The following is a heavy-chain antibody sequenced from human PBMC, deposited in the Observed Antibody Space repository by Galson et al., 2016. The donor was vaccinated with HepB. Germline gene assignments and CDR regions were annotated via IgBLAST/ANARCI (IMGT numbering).Heavy chain of an antibody. V-gene: IGHV5-10-1*01. CDR2: INPSDSET. D-gene: IGHD3-10*01. CDR3: TRRGLGSSAIDF. J-gene: IGHJ4*02. Sequence: QSGAEVKKPGESLRISCKGSGYLFTKYWISWVRQMPGKGPEWMGRINPSDSETNYSPSLQGHVTISADKSINTAYLQWNSLKASDTALYYCTRRGLGSSAIDFWGQGTLVTVSS. CDR1: GYLFTKYW.